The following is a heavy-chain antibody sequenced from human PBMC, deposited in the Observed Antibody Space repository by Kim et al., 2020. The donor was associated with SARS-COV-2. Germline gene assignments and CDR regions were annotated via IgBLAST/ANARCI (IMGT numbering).Heavy chain of an antibody. CDR2: IYYSGST. J-gene: IGHJ4*02. Sequence: SETLSLTCTVSGGSISSYYWSWIRQPPGKGLEWIGYIYYSGSTNYNPSLKSRVTISVDTSKNQFSLKLSSVTAADTAVYYCARGGVRWQTPFDYWGQGTLVTVSS. CDR1: GGSISSYY. CDR3: ARGGVRWQTPFDY. D-gene: IGHD4-17*01. V-gene: IGHV4-59*01.